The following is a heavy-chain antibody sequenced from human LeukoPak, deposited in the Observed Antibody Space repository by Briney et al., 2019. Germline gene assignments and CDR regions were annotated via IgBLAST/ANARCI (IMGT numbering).Heavy chain of an antibody. J-gene: IGHJ4*02. CDR1: GYSISSGYY. CDR3: ARHIKSGYSRSWSSFDY. V-gene: IGHV4-38-2*02. D-gene: IGHD6-13*01. Sequence: SETLSLTCTVSGYSISSGYYWGWIRQPPGKGLEWIGNIYHSGSTYYNPSLKSRVTISVDTSKNQFSLKLNSVTAADTAVYYCARHIKSGYSRSWSSFDYWGQGTLVTVSS. CDR2: IYHSGST.